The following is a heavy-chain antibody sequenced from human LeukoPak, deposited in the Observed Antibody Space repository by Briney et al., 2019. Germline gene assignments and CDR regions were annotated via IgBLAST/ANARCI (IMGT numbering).Heavy chain of an antibody. Sequence: GGSLRLSCAASVFTLSSSWMHWVRQAPGKGLVWVSRINSDGSYTTYADSVKGRFTISRDNAKNTLYLQMNSLRAEDTAAYYCATYGSGYLYYWGQGTLVTVSS. CDR2: INSDGSYT. CDR3: ATYGSGYLYY. D-gene: IGHD3-3*01. J-gene: IGHJ4*02. V-gene: IGHV3-74*01. CDR1: VFTLSSSW.